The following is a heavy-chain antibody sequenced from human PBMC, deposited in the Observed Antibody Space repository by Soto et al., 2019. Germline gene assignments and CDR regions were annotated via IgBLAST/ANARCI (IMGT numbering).Heavy chain of an antibody. CDR2: INDGNGNT. V-gene: IGHV1-3*01. J-gene: IGHJ4*02. CDR1: GYTFTNYA. D-gene: IGHD4-17*01. CDR3: ASLYDYGGNPFDY. Sequence: GASVKVSCKASGYTFTNYAMHWVRQAPGQRLEWMGWINDGNGNTKYSQKFQGRVTITRDTSASTVYVELSSLRSEDTAVYYCASLYDYGGNPFDYWGQGPWSPSPQ.